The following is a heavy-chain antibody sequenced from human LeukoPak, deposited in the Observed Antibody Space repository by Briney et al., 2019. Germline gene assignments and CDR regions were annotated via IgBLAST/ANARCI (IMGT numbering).Heavy chain of an antibody. CDR2: IYSGGST. CDR1: GFTVSSNY. J-gene: IGHJ6*02. Sequence: GGSLRLSCAASGFTVSSNYMSWVRQAPGKGLEWVSVIYSGGSTYYADSVKGRFTIPRDNSKNTLYLQMNSLRAEDTAVYYCARDQMYYGMDVWGQGTTVTVS. V-gene: IGHV3-53*01. D-gene: IGHD5-24*01. CDR3: ARDQMYYGMDV.